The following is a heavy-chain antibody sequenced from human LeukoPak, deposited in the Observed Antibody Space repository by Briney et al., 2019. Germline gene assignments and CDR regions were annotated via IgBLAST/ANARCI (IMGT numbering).Heavy chain of an antibody. CDR1: GFTFSSYW. V-gene: IGHV3-7*01. J-gene: IGHJ4*02. CDR3: ARTTLPLIYYFDY. CDR2: IKQDGSEK. D-gene: IGHD3/OR15-3a*01. Sequence: GGSLRLSCAASGFTFSSYWMSWVRQAPGKGLEWVANIKQDGSEKYYVDSVKGRFTISRDNAKNSLYLQMNSLRAEDTAVYYCARTTLPLIYYFDYWGQGTLVTVSS.